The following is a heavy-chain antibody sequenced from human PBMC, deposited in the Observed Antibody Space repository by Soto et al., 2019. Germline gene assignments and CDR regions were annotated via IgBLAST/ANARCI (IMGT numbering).Heavy chain of an antibody. CDR1: GGSISSGGYS. Sequence: PSETLSLTCAVSGGSISSGGYSWSWIRQPPGKGLEWIGYIYHSGSTYYNPSLKSRVTISVDRSKNQFSLKLSSVTAADTAVYYCARGRGGDYGSRSFGYWGQGTLGTASS. CDR2: IYHSGST. CDR3: ARGRGGDYGSRSFGY. D-gene: IGHD4-17*01. J-gene: IGHJ4*02. V-gene: IGHV4-30-2*01.